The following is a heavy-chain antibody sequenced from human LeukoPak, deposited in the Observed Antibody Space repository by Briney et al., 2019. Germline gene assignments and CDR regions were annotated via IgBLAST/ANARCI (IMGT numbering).Heavy chain of an antibody. D-gene: IGHD3-10*01. CDR1: GFTFSICA. J-gene: IGHJ4*02. V-gene: IGHV3-23*01. Sequence: SGGSLGLSCAASGFTFSICAMNWVRQAPGKGLEWVSGISGSGSSTYYADSVKGRFTISRDSSKNTVYLQMNSLRAEDTAIYYCAKADGSYKTLIDYWGQGTLVTVSS. CDR3: AKADGSYKTLIDY. CDR2: ISGSGSST.